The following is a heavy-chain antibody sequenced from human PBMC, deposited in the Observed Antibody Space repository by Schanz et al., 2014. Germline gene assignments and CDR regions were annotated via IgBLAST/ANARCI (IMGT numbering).Heavy chain of an antibody. J-gene: IGHJ6*03. CDR1: GYTFAGHA. Sequence: QLMQSGSEVRKPGASVKVSCQASGYTFAGHAVHWVRQAPGQGPEWVGWIHTGSGNTKYSQKFEGRVTITRDTSASIVYMELSSLRSEDTAVYYCARAPVTVGPYHYYMDVWGKGTTVTVSS. CDR3: ARAPVTVGPYHYYMDV. D-gene: IGHD4-17*01. CDR2: IHTGSGNT. V-gene: IGHV1-3*04.